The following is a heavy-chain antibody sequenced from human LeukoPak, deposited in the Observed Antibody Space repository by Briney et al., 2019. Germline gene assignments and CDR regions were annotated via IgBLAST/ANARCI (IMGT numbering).Heavy chain of an antibody. D-gene: IGHD6-19*01. CDR3: ARSGGYSSPQNY. CDR1: GGSISSYY. Sequence: SETLSLTCTVSGGSISSYYWSWIRQPPGKGLEWIGYIYYSGTTNYNPSLKSRVTISVDTSKSQFTLKLNSVTAADTAVYYCARSGGYSSPQNYWGQGTLVTVSS. CDR2: IYYSGTT. V-gene: IGHV4-59*01. J-gene: IGHJ4*02.